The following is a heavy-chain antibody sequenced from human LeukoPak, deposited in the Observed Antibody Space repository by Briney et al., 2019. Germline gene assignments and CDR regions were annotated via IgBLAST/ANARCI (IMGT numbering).Heavy chain of an antibody. Sequence: ASVKVSCKASGYAFTGYYMHWVRQAPGQGLEWMGWINPNSGGTNYAQKFQGRVTMTRDTSINTAYMELSRLRSDDTAVYYCAINPDSSGGGSDWYFDLWGRGTLVTVSS. J-gene: IGHJ2*01. CDR1: GYAFTGYY. V-gene: IGHV1-2*02. CDR2: INPNSGGT. D-gene: IGHD3-22*01. CDR3: AINPDSSGGGSDWYFDL.